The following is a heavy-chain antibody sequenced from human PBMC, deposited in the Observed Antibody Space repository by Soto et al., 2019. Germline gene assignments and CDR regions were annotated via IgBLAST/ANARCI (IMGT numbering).Heavy chain of an antibody. D-gene: IGHD1-7*01. J-gene: IGHJ6*02. V-gene: IGHV5-51*01. CDR3: ASSSPYNWNFGYCCSVMDF. Sequence: SGCSFTSYWGRRVRQMPGKGLEWMGIIYPGDSDTRYSPSFQGQVTISADKSISTAYLQWSSLKASDTAMYYCASSSPYNWNFGYCCSVMDFWVQGTTVLGSS. CDR1: GCSFTSYW. CDR2: IYPGDSDT.